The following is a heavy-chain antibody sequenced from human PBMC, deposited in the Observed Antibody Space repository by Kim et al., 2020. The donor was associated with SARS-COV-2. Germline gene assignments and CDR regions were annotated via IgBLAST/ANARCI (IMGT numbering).Heavy chain of an antibody. CDR3: ARGAGSS. V-gene: IGHV3-7*03. CDR2: GSEK. J-gene: IGHJ4*02. Sequence: GSEKCYVDSVKGRFTISRDNAQNSLYLQMDSLRGDDTAVYYCARGAGSSWGQGTLVTVSS.